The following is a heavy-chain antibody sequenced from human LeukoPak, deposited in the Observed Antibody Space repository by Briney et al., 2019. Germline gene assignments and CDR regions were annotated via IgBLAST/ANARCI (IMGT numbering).Heavy chain of an antibody. V-gene: IGHV1-69*01. CDR2: ITPILGTA. CDR1: GGTFSTYA. D-gene: IGHD4-23*01. Sequence: GSSVKVSCKASGGTFSTYAISWVRQAPGQGLEWMGGITPILGTANYAQKFQGRVTINADPSTSTAYMELSSLRSEDTAVYYCARSLIDYGGSYDAFDIWGQGTMVTISS. CDR3: ARSLIDYGGSYDAFDI. J-gene: IGHJ3*02.